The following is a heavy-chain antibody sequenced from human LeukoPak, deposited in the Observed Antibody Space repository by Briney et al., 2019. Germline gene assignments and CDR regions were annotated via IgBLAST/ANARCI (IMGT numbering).Heavy chain of an antibody. CDR1: GFTFSRYS. CDR3: ARAQTYYGSGSYLY. V-gene: IGHV3-48*02. D-gene: IGHD3-10*01. J-gene: IGHJ4*02. CDR2: ISSSSSTV. Sequence: GGSLRLSCAASGFTFSRYSMNWVRQAPGKGLEWVSYISSSSSTVYYADSLKGRFTVSRDNAKNSLYLQMNSLRDEDTAVYYCARAQTYYGSGSYLYWGQGTLVTVSS.